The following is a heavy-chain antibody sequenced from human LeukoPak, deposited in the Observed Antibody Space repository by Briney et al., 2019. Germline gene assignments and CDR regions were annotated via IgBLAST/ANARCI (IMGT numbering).Heavy chain of an antibody. CDR1: GYTFTSYG. CDR3: ARWVYYDFWSGPMDV. D-gene: IGHD3-3*01. J-gene: IGHJ6*03. CDR2: ISAYNGNT. Sequence: AASVKVSCKASGYTFTSYGISWVRQAPGQGLEWMGWISAYNGNTNYAQKLQGRVTMTTDTSTSTAYMELRSLRSDDTAVYYCARWVYYDFWSGPMDVWGKGTTVTASS. V-gene: IGHV1-18*01.